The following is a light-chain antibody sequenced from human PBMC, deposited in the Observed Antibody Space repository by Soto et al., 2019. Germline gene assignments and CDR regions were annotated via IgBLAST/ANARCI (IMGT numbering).Light chain of an antibody. V-gene: IGKV1-39*01. Sequence: DIQMTQSPSSLSASVGDRVTITCRASENVNNYLNWYQQKPGKAPNLLIYVASTLQSGVPSRFRGSGSGTDFTLTISSLQPEEFATDYCQQTDSIPLTFGGGTKVEI. J-gene: IGKJ4*01. CDR2: VAS. CDR3: QQTDSIPLT. CDR1: ENVNNY.